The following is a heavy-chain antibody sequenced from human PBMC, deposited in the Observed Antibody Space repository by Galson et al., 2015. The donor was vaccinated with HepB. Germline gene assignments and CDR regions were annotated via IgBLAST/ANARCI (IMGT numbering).Heavy chain of an antibody. CDR2: ISGSAATT. CDR1: GFTFTTYA. J-gene: IGHJ4*02. V-gene: IGHV3-23*01. Sequence: SLRLSCAASGFTFTTYAMGWVRQAPGKGLEWVSSISGSAATTYHADPVKGRFTISRDNFKDTLYLQMNSLRAEDTAVYYCSMTFYFDDWGRGTPVTVSS. CDR3: SMTFYFDD.